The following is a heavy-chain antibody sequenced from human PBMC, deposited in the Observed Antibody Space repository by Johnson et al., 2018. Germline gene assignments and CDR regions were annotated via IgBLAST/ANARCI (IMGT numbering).Heavy chain of an antibody. CDR1: GFSFSDYG. D-gene: IGHD3-22*01. CDR3: AKDLYYDSSGYYYWYGMDV. J-gene: IGHJ6*02. CDR2: ISYDGRNK. V-gene: IGHV3-30*18. Sequence: QVQLVESGGGVVQPGRSLRLSCAATGFSFSDYGMHWVRQAPGKGLAWLSVISYDGRNKYYADSVKGRFTISRDNSKKTLYLQMNSLRVEDTAVYYCAKDLYYDSSGYYYWYGMDVWGQGTTVTVSS.